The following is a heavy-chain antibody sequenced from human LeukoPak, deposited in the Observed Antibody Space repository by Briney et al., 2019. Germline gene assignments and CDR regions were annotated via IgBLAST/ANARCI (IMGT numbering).Heavy chain of an antibody. J-gene: IGHJ4*02. Sequence: PGGSLRLSCAASGFTFSSYSMNWVRQAPGKGLEWVSYISSSSSTIYYADSVKGRFTISRDNAKNSLYLQMNSLRAEDTAVYYCARDSSYDFWSGYYDYWGQGTLVTVSS. CDR1: GFTFSSYS. CDR3: ARDSSYDFWSGYYDY. V-gene: IGHV3-48*04. D-gene: IGHD3-3*01. CDR2: ISSSSSTI.